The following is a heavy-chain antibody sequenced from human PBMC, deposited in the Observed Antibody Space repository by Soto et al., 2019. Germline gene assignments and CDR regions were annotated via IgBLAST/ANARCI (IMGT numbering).Heavy chain of an antibody. CDR3: AKDLRYLELPYYFDY. CDR2: ISVSGGST. D-gene: IGHD1-7*01. J-gene: IGHJ4*02. CDR1: GFTFSSYA. V-gene: IGHV3-23*01. Sequence: EVQLLESGGGLVQPGGSRRLSCAASGFTFSSYAMSWFRRAPGKGLGWASAISVSGGSTYYADSVKGRFTISRDNSKNTLYLQMNSLRAEDTAVYYCAKDLRYLELPYYFDYWGLGTLVTVSS.